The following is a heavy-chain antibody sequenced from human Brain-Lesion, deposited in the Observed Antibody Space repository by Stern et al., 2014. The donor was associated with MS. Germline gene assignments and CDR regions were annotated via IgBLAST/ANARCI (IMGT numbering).Heavy chain of an antibody. J-gene: IGHJ4*02. CDR3: ARKTDTAVGGDY. V-gene: IGHV3-53*01. CDR2: MYSRGGT. D-gene: IGHD5-18*01. CDR1: GFSVSTNF. Sequence: EMQLVESGGGLLQPGGSLRLSCAASGFSVSTNFMSWVRQDPGQGLEWVSLMYSRGGTNYADSVKGRFTISRDSSKNTLYLQMSDLRAEDTAVYYCARKTDTAVGGDYWGPGTLVTVSS.